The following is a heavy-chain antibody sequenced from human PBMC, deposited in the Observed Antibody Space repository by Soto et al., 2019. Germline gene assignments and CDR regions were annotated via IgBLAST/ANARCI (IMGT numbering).Heavy chain of an antibody. D-gene: IGHD2-21*02. CDR3: ANTLRGDYYFFQY. J-gene: IGHJ1*01. CDR1: GVSITTSSYF. V-gene: IGHV4-39*01. CDR2: VYYSGST. Sequence: SETLSFTCTVSGVSITTSSYFWGWIRQPPGKGLEWIGSVYYSGSTYYNPSLKSRVTISVDTSKNQFSLKLTSVTAADTAVYYCANTLRGDYYFFQYWGQGSLVTVSS.